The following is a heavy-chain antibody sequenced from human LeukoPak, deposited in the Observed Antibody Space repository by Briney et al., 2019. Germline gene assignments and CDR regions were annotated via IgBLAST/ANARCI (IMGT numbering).Heavy chain of an antibody. V-gene: IGHV4-39*01. J-gene: IGHJ6*03. CDR3: ARPSGVVVPNYYMDV. CDR1: GDSISSSNYY. Sequence: SETLSLTCTVSGDSISSSNYYWGWIRKPPGKGLEWIGSIYYSGSTYYNPSLKSRVTISVGTSKNQFSLKLSSVTAADTAVYYCARPSGVVVPNYYMDVWGKGTTVTVSS. CDR2: IYYSGST. D-gene: IGHD2-2*01.